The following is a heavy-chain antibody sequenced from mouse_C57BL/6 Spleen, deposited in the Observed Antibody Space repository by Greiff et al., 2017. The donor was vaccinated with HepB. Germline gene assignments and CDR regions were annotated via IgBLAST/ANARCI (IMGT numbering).Heavy chain of an antibody. Sequence: EVQRVESGGGLVQPGGSLKLSCAASGFTFSDYYMYWVRQTPEKRLEWVAYISNGGGSTYYPDTVKGRFTISRDNAKNTLYLQKSRLKSEDTAMYYCARQNSSYKWSFEVWGTGTTGTVSS. V-gene: IGHV5-12*01. CDR3: ARQNSSYKWSFEV. CDR1: GFTFSDYY. D-gene: IGHD1-1*01. J-gene: IGHJ1*03. CDR2: ISNGGGST.